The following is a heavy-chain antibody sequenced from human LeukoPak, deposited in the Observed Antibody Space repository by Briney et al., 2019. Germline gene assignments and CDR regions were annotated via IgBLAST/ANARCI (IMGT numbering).Heavy chain of an antibody. J-gene: IGHJ4*02. D-gene: IGHD3-16*01. Sequence: GGSLRLSCAASGFIFSNYVMYWVRQAPGKGLEWVAIISYDGSNKNYADSVKGRFIISRDNSKSTLYLQMNSVKVEDTAVYYCAGDGAWWGQGTLVTVSS. CDR3: AGDGAW. V-gene: IGHV3-30-3*01. CDR2: ISYDGSNK. CDR1: GFIFSNYV.